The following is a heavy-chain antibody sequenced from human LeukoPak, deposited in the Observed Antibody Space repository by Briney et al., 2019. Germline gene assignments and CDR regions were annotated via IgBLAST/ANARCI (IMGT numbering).Heavy chain of an antibody. Sequence: GGSLRLPCAASGFTFRNYLMHWVRQAPGKGLVWVSRINQDESNAYADSVRGRFAISRVNAKDTLYLQMNSLRAEDTAVYFCGRGGDGIDIWGQGTTVIVSS. V-gene: IGHV3-74*01. D-gene: IGHD3-10*01. CDR3: GRGGDGIDI. CDR1: GFTFRNYL. J-gene: IGHJ3*02. CDR2: INQDESNA.